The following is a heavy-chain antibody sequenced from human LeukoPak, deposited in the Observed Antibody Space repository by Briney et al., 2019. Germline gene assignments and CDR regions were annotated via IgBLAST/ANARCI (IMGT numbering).Heavy chain of an antibody. CDR1: DFTFSAYW. D-gene: IGHD3-16*01. Sequence: GGSLRLSCAASDFTFSAYWMHWVSQAPGKGLVWVSFIKTDGISTRYEASVKGRFTISRDNAKNTLYLQMNSLRVEDTAVYYCTRGARDAFDIWGQGTMVTVSS. CDR2: IKTDGIST. V-gene: IGHV3-74*01. J-gene: IGHJ3*02. CDR3: TRGARDAFDI.